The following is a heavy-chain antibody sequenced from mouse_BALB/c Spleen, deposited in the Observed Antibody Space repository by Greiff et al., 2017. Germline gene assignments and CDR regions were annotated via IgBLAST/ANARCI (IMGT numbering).Heavy chain of an antibody. Sequence: DVKLVESGGGLVKPGGSLKLSCAASGFTFSSYAMSWVRQTPEKRLEWVASISSGGSTYYPDSVKGRFTISRDNARNILYLQMSSLRSEDTAMYYCARGGYYGSSLYWGQGTLSQSPQ. D-gene: IGHD1-1*01. J-gene: IGHJ2*01. CDR1: GFTFSSYA. CDR2: ISSGGST. CDR3: ARGGYYGSSLY. V-gene: IGHV5-6-5*01.